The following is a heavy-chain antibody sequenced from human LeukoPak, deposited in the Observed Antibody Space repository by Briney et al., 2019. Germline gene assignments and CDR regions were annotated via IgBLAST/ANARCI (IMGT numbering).Heavy chain of an antibody. CDR2: ISPGSSTK. CDR1: GFSFNKYS. Sequence: GGSLRLSCAASGFSFNKYSMNWVRQAPGKGLEWVSYISPGSSTKYYADSVKGRFTISRDNAKNSLYLQMNSLRAEDTAVYFCAKSTRAVMAMMDVWGKGTTVTVSS. V-gene: IGHV3-48*04. D-gene: IGHD3-16*01. CDR3: AKSTRAVMAMMDV. J-gene: IGHJ6*04.